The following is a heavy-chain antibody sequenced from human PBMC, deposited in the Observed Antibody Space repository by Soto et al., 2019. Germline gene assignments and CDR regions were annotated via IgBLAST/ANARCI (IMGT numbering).Heavy chain of an antibody. Sequence: EVQLVESGGGLVKPGGSLRLSCAASGFTFSSYSMNWVRQAPGKGLEWVSSMSSSSSYIYYADSVKGRFTISRDHAKNAHYRQMNSLRGEDTAVYYCARDRRYCCGGSCYGGGFDYWGQGTLVTVSS. CDR2: MSSSSSYI. J-gene: IGHJ4*02. V-gene: IGHV3-21*01. CDR3: ARDRRYCCGGSCYGGGFDY. D-gene: IGHD2-15*01. CDR1: GFTFSSYS.